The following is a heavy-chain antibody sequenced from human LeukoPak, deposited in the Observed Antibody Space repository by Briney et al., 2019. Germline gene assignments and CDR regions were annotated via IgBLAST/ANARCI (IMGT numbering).Heavy chain of an antibody. CDR1: GGSISSSSYY. D-gene: IGHD6-19*01. J-gene: IGHJ4*02. Sequence: SETLSLTCTVSGGSISSSSYYWGWIRQPPGKGLEWIGSIYYSGSTYYNPSLKSRVTISVDTSKNQFSLKLSSVTAADTAVYYCARDGSSYSSGWYLFDYWGQGTLVTVSS. CDR2: IYYSGST. V-gene: IGHV4-39*02. CDR3: ARDGSSYSSGWYLFDY.